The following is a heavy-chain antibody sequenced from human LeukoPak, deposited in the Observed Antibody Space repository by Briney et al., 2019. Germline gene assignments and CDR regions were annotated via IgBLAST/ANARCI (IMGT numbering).Heavy chain of an antibody. V-gene: IGHV1-3*01. J-gene: IGHJ5*02. Sequence: ASVKVSCKASGYTFTSYAMHWVRPAPGQRLEWMGWINAGNGNTKYSQKFQGRVTITRDTSASTAYMELSSLRSEDTAVYYYARSVSAGPRKDWFDPWGQGTLVTVSS. CDR2: INAGNGNT. CDR3: ARSVSAGPRKDWFDP. D-gene: IGHD6-13*01. CDR1: GYTFTSYA.